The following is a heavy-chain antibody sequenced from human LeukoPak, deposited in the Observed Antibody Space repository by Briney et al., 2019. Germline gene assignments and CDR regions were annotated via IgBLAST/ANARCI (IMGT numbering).Heavy chain of an antibody. CDR2: IRSKANSYAT. CDR3: TRVVVADTSAVSGAFDI. V-gene: IGHV3-73*01. CDR1: GFTFSGSA. D-gene: IGHD2-15*01. Sequence: GGSLRLSCAASGFTFSGSAMHWVRQASGKGLEWVGRIRSKANSYATAYAASVKGRFTISRDDSKNTAYLQMNSLKTEDTAVYYCTRVVVADTSAVSGAFDIWGQGTMVTVSS. J-gene: IGHJ3*02.